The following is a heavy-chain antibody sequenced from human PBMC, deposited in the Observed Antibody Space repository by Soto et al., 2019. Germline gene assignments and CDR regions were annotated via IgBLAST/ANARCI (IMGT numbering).Heavy chain of an antibody. CDR2: LSDDGSST. Sequence: PGGPLRLSCAASGFPFTTYWMNWVRQAPGKGLVWVSRLSDDGSSTSYADSVKGRFTIFRDNAKSTLYLQMNSLRAEDTAVYYCASDRPAVAGTGLNYWGQGTLVTVSS. CDR1: GFPFTTYW. V-gene: IGHV3-74*01. CDR3: ASDRPAVAGTGLNY. J-gene: IGHJ4*02. D-gene: IGHD6-19*01.